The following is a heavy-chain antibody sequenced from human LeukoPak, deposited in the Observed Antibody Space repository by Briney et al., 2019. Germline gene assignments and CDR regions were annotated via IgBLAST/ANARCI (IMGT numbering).Heavy chain of an antibody. D-gene: IGHD3-10*01. CDR1: GFTVSSNY. J-gene: IGHJ3*02. Sequence: PGGSLRLSCAASGFTVSSNYMSWVRQAPGKGLKWVSVIYSGGSTYYADSVKGRFTISRDNSKNTLYLQMNSLRAEDTAVYYCARELAGFGESIDAFDIWGQGTMVTVSS. CDR2: IYSGGST. V-gene: IGHV3-66*01. CDR3: ARELAGFGESIDAFDI.